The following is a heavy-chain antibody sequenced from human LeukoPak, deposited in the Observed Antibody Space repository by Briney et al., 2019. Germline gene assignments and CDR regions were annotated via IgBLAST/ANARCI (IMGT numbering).Heavy chain of an antibody. CDR3: ARYGSGSYWFGYYLDY. J-gene: IGHJ4*02. CDR2: ISYDGSNK. CDR1: GFTFSSYG. D-gene: IGHD3-10*01. V-gene: IGHV3-30*03. Sequence: GRSLRLSCAASGFTFSSYGMHWVRQAPGKGLEWVAVISYDGSNKYYADSVKGRFTISRDNSKNTLYLQMNSLRAEDTAVYYCARYGSGSYWFGYYLDYWGQGTLVTVSS.